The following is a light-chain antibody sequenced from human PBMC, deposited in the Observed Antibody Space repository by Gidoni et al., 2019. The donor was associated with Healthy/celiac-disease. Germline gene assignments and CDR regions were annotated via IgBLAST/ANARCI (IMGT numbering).Light chain of an antibody. CDR1: QSVSSN. CDR3: QQYNNWPPWT. CDR2: GAS. J-gene: IGKJ1*01. V-gene: IGKV3-15*01. Sequence: EIVMKQSPATLSVSPGERATLSCRASQSVSSNLAWYQQKPGQAPRLLIYGASTRATGIPARFIGSGSGTEFTLTISSLQSEDFAVYYCQQYNNWPPWTFGQXTKVEIK.